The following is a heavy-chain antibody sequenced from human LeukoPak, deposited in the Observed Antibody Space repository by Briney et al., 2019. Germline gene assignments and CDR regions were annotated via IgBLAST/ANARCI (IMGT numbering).Heavy chain of an antibody. CDR3: ARESSPWGTMIKGPGWLDP. Sequence: PSETLSLTCTVCGGSISSYYWSLIRQPPGKGLEWIGYIYYSGSTNYNPSLRSRVTISVDTSKNQFSLKLSSVTAADTAVYYCARESSPWGTMIKGPGWLDPWGQGTLVTVSS. J-gene: IGHJ5*02. V-gene: IGHV4-59*01. CDR2: IYYSGST. CDR1: GGSISSYY. D-gene: IGHD3-22*01.